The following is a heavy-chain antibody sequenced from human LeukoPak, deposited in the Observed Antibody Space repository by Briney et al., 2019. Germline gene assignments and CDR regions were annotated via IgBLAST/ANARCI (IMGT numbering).Heavy chain of an antibody. D-gene: IGHD6-19*01. J-gene: IGHJ4*02. CDR1: GGSISSYY. CDR2: IYTSGST. CDR3: ARRDSRSAWSYFDY. Sequence: PSATLSLTCSVSGGSISSYYWSWIRQPPGKGLEWIGYIYTSGSTNYNPSLKGRVTISVDTSKNQFSLKLSSVTAADTAVYYCARRDSRSAWSYFDYWGQGTLVTVSS. V-gene: IGHV4-4*09.